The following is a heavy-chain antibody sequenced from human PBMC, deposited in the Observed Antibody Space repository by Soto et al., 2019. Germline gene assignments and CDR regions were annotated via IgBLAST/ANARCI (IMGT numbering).Heavy chain of an antibody. CDR1: GGSVSSGSYY. Sequence: QVQLQESGPGLVKPSETLSLTCTVSGGSVSSGSYYWSWIRQPPGKGLEWIGYIYYSGSTNYNPSLKSRVTISVDTSKNQCSLQLSSVTAADTAVYYCARDRGYYGMDVWGQGTTVTVSS. CDR2: IYYSGST. J-gene: IGHJ6*02. CDR3: ARDRGYYGMDV. V-gene: IGHV4-61*01.